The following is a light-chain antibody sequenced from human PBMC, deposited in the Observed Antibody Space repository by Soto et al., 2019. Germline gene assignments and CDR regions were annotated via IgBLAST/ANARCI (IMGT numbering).Light chain of an antibody. V-gene: IGKV1-33*01. CDR3: QQYDNLPIT. CDR1: QDISNY. CDR2: DAS. J-gene: IGKJ5*01. Sequence: DIQMTQSPSSLSASVGDRVTITCQASQDISNYLNWYQQKPGKAPKLLIYDASNLETGVPSRFSGSGSGTDFTFTISSLQPEDSATYYCQQYDNLPITFGQGTRREIK.